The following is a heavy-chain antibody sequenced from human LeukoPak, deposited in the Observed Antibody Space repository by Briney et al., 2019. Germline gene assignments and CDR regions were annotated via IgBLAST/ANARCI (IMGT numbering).Heavy chain of an antibody. CDR3: ARDITVVGSVFDY. V-gene: IGHV3-21*04. CDR1: GFRFSTYA. CDR2: ISTTSSYI. Sequence: GGSLRLSCAASGFRFSTYAISWVGQAPGKGLEWVSCISTTSSYIFYADSVRGRFTISRDNAKNSLYLQMNSLRAEDTALYYCARDITVVGSVFDYWGQGTLVTVSS. D-gene: IGHD6-19*01. J-gene: IGHJ4*02.